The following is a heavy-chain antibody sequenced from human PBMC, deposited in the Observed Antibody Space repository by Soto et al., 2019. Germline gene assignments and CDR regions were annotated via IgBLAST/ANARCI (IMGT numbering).Heavy chain of an antibody. Sequence: SETLSVTWAVYGGSFSGFYWSWISKPPGKGLEWIGEINHSGSTNYKPSLKSRVTISGDTPKSQFSLKLSSVTAADTAVYYCARRPYCSDGSCYLALDFWGQRILVTVSS. CDR1: GGSFSGFY. J-gene: IGHJ4*02. D-gene: IGHD2-15*01. CDR3: ARRPYCSDGSCYLALDF. CDR2: INHSGST. V-gene: IGHV4-34*01.